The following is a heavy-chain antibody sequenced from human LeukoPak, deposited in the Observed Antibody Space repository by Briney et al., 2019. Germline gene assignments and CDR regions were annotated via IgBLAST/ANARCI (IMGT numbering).Heavy chain of an antibody. V-gene: IGHV1-2*06. Sequence: PSMKVSCKASAYTFTGYYMHWVRQAPGHGLEWMGRINANSGGTNYAQKFQGRVTMTRDTSISTAYMELSRLRSDDTAVYYCARAQGYYDFWSGDFDYWGQGTLVTVSS. CDR2: INANSGGT. CDR3: ARAQGYYDFWSGDFDY. D-gene: IGHD3-3*01. J-gene: IGHJ4*02. CDR1: AYTFTGYY.